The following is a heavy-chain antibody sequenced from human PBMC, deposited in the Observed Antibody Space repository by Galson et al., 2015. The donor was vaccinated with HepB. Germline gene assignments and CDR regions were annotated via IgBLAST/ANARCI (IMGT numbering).Heavy chain of an antibody. J-gene: IGHJ4*02. CDR1: GFTFSSYA. V-gene: IGHV3-23*01. CDR2: ISGSGGST. CDR3: AKGWELLPGYFDY. D-gene: IGHD1-26*01. Sequence: SLRLSCAASGFTFSSYAMSWVRQAPGKGLEWVSAISGSGGSTYYADSVKGRFTISRDNSKNTLYLQMNSLRAEDTAVYYCAKGWELLPGYFDYWGQGTLVTVSS.